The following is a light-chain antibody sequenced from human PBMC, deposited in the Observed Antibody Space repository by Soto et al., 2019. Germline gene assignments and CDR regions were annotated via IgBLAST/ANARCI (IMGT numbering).Light chain of an antibody. CDR3: QQRSNWPPRFT. CDR1: QSVSSY. V-gene: IGKV3-11*01. Sequence: EIVLTQSPATLPLSPGERATLSCRASQSVSSYLAWYQQKPGQAPRLLIYDASNRATGIPARFSGSGSGTDFTLTIRSLEPEDFAVYYCQQRSNWPPRFTFGPGTKVDIK. J-gene: IGKJ3*01. CDR2: DAS.